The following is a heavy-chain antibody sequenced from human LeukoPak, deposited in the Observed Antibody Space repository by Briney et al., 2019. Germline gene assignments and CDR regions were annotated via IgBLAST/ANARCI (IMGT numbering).Heavy chain of an antibody. D-gene: IGHD3-10*02. CDR3: AELGITMIGGV. V-gene: IGHV3-48*03. J-gene: IGHJ6*04. CDR2: ISSSGSTI. CDR1: GFTFSSYE. Sequence: GGSLRLSCATSGFTFSSYEMNWVRQARGKGLEWVSYISSSGSTIYYADSVKGRFTISRDNAKNSLYLQMNSLRAEDTAVYYCAELGITMIGGVWGKGTTVTISS.